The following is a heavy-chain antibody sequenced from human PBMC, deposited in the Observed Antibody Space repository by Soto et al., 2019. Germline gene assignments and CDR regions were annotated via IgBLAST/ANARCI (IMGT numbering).Heavy chain of an antibody. CDR1: GFSFNNFG. J-gene: IGHJ4*02. D-gene: IGHD3-10*01. CDR3: ARDPSHGSGSYLDY. V-gene: IGHV3-33*01. Sequence: GGSLRLSCVASGFSFNNFGMHWVRQAPGKGLEWVAVIWYDGSNKYYADSVKGRFTISRDNSKNTLYLQMSSLRAEDTAVYFCARDPSHGSGSYLDYWGQGALVTVSS. CDR2: IWYDGSNK.